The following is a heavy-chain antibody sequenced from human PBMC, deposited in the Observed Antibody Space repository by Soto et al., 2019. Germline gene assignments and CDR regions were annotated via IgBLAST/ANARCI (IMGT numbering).Heavy chain of an antibody. CDR1: GYTFTSYG. D-gene: IGHD2-15*01. Sequence: QVQLVQSGAEVKKPGASVKVSCKASGYTFTSYGISWVRQAPGQGLEGMGWISAYNGNTNYAQKLQGRVTMTTDTSTSTAYMELRSLRSDDTAVYYCARDIVVVVAADPFDIWGQGTMVTVSS. CDR3: ARDIVVVVAADPFDI. J-gene: IGHJ3*02. CDR2: ISAYNGNT. V-gene: IGHV1-18*01.